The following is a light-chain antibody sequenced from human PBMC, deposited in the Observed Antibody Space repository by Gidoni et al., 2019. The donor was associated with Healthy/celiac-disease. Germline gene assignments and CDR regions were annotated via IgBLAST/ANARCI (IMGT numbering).Light chain of an antibody. CDR1: QSISSY. CDR3: QQSYSTPPT. Sequence: DIQMTQSPSSLSASVGDRVTITCRASQSISSYLNWYQQKPGKAPKLLIYAASSLQSGVPSSISGSGSGTDFTLTISSLQPEDFATYYCQQSYSTPPTFXXXTKLEIK. J-gene: IGKJ2*01. V-gene: IGKV1-39*01. CDR2: AAS.